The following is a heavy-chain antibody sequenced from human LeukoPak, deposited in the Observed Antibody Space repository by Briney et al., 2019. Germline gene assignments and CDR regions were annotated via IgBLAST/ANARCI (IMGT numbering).Heavy chain of an antibody. D-gene: IGHD3-10*01. J-gene: IGHJ5*02. Sequence: SETLSLTCTVSGGSISSGGYYWSWIRQHPGKGLEWIGYIYYGGSTYYNPSLKSRVTISVDTSKNQFSLKLSSVTAADTAVYYCASGFPYGSPHSPPGFDPWAREPWSPSPQ. V-gene: IGHV4-31*03. CDR2: IYYGGST. CDR3: ASGFPYGSPHSPPGFDP. CDR1: GGSISSGGYY.